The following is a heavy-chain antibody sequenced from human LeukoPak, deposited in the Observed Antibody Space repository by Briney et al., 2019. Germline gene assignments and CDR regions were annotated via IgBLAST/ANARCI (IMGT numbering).Heavy chain of an antibody. CDR1: GGSISSGGYY. Sequence: SETLSLICTVSGGSISSGGYYWSWIRQPPGKGLEWIGYIYHSGSTYYNPSLKSRVTISVDRSKNQFSLKLSSVTAADTAVYYCARVGYDSSGYHGDYFDYWGQGTLVTVSS. V-gene: IGHV4-30-2*01. J-gene: IGHJ4*02. CDR3: ARVGYDSSGYHGDYFDY. D-gene: IGHD3-22*01. CDR2: IYHSGST.